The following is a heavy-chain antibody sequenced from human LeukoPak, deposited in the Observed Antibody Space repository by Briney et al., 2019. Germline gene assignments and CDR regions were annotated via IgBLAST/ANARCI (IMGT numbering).Heavy chain of an antibody. D-gene: IGHD6-13*01. CDR1: GFTFSSYA. V-gene: IGHV3-30-3*01. Sequence: GGSLRLSCAASGFTFSSYAMHLVRQAPGKGLEWVAVISYDGSNKYYADSVKGRFTISRDNSKNTLYLQMNSLRAEDTAVYYCARARIAAALGNWFDPWGQGTLVTVSS. J-gene: IGHJ5*02. CDR3: ARARIAAALGNWFDP. CDR2: ISYDGSNK.